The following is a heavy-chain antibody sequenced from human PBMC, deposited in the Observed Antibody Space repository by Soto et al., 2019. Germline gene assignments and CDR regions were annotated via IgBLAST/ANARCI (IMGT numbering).Heavy chain of an antibody. CDR1: GFTFISYA. J-gene: IGHJ3*02. V-gene: IGHV3-30-3*01. CDR3: ARGGIVLMVYARVGNAFDI. D-gene: IGHD2-8*01. Sequence: SWGSLRLSCAASGFTFISYAIHFFRHSPFKWLEWVAVISYDGSNKYYADSVKGRFTISRDNSKNTLYLQMNSLRAEDTAVYYCARGGIVLMVYARVGNAFDIWGQGAMVTVSS. CDR2: ISYDGSNK.